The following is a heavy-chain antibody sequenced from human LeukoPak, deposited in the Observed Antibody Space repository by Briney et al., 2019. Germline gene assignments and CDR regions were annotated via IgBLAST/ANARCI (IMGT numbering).Heavy chain of an antibody. CDR2: MGKTAGDT. CDR1: GFTFSTYD. J-gene: IGHJ4*02. CDR3: ARGAAGFDY. Sequence: GGSLRLSCAASGFTFSTYDMHWGRQATGKGLEWVSGMGKTAGDTYYSGSVKGRFTISRENAKNSVYLEMNSLEAGDTAVYYCARGAAGFDYWGQGTLVSVSS. D-gene: IGHD6-13*01. V-gene: IGHV3-13*04.